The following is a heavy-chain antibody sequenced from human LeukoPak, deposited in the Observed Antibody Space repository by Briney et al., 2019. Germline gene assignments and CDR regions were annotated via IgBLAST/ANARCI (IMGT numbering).Heavy chain of an antibody. D-gene: IGHD3-10*01. CDR1: GFTFSDYY. V-gene: IGHV3-11*04. Sequence: GGSLRLSCAASGFTFSDYYMSWIRQAPGKGLEWVSYISSSGSTIYYADSVKGRFTISRDNAKNSLYLQMNSLRAEDTAVYYCARDPSDPLTRLLWFGELEGHFDYWGQGTLVTVSS. CDR3: ARDPSDPLTRLLWFGELEGHFDY. J-gene: IGHJ4*02. CDR2: ISSSGSTI.